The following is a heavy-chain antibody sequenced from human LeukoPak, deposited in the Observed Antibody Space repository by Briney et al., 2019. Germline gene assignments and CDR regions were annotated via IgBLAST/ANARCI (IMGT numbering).Heavy chain of an antibody. J-gene: IGHJ4*02. CDR2: ISSSGSTI. V-gene: IGHV3-48*03. Sequence: PGGSLRLSCAASGFTFSRYEMNWVRQAPGKGLEWVSYISSSGSTIYYADSVKGRFTISRDNSKNTLYLQMNSLRAEDTAVYYCARDYCSSTSCWGQGTLVTVSS. CDR1: GFTFSRYE. CDR3: ARDYCSSTSC. D-gene: IGHD2-2*01.